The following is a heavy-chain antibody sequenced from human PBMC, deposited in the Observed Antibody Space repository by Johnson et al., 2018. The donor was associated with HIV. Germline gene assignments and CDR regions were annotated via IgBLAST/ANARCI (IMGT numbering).Heavy chain of an antibody. D-gene: IGHD6-13*01. CDR1: GFTFSSYA. V-gene: IGHV3-30-3*01. Sequence: QVQLVESGGGVVQPGRSLRLSCAASGFTFSSYAMHWVRQAPGKGLEWVAVISYDGSNKYYADSVKGRFPISRSNSKNTLYLQMNSLRAEDTAVYYCAREGAAAGPTDAFDIWGQGTMVTVSS. CDR2: ISYDGSNK. CDR3: AREGAAAGPTDAFDI. J-gene: IGHJ3*02.